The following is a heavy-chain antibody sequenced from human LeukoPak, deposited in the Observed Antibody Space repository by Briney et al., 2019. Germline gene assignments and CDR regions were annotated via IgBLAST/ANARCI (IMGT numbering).Heavy chain of an antibody. CDR2: ISSSSSYI. J-gene: IGHJ5*02. Sequence: GGSLRLSCAASGFTFSSYSMNWVRQAPGKGVEWVSSISSSSSYIYYADSVKGRFTISRDNAKNSLYLQMNSLRAEDTSVYYCVVVVVPASIKWFDPWGQGTLVTVSS. CDR3: VVVVVPASIKWFDP. V-gene: IGHV3-21*01. CDR1: GFTFSSYS. D-gene: IGHD2-2*01.